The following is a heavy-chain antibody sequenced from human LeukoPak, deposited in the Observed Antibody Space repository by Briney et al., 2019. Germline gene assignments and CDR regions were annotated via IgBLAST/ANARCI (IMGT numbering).Heavy chain of an antibody. J-gene: IGHJ5*02. Sequence: GRSLTLSCAASGFTFRNYGMHWVRQAPGKGLEWVAVIWYDGSDQRYADSVKGRFTVSRDNSKNTLYLQMNSLRAEDSAIYYCAKAYSSGWAPSWFDPWGQGTLVTVSS. CDR2: IWYDGSDQ. CDR1: GFTFRNYG. D-gene: IGHD6-19*01. CDR3: AKAYSSGWAPSWFDP. V-gene: IGHV3-33*06.